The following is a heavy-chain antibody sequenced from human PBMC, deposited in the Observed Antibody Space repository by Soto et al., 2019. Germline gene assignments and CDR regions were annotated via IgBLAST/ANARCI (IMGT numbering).Heavy chain of an antibody. D-gene: IGHD6-19*01. Sequence: KPGGSLRLSCAASGFTFSSYSMNWVRQAPGKGLEWVSSISSSSSYIYYADSVKGRFTISRDNAKNSLYLQMNSLRAEDTAVYYCARDKQWLVRGYYYGMDVWGQGTAVTVSS. CDR2: ISSSSSYI. J-gene: IGHJ6*02. CDR1: GFTFSSYS. V-gene: IGHV3-21*01. CDR3: ARDKQWLVRGYYYGMDV.